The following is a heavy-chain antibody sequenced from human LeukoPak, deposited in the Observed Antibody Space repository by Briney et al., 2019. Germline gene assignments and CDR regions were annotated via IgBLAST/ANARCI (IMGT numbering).Heavy chain of an antibody. V-gene: IGHV4-38-2*01. D-gene: IGHD6-13*01. CDR3: ARGGQSSSWRDWFDP. J-gene: IGHJ5*02. CDR2: IYHSGST. CDR1: GYSISSGYY. Sequence: SETLSLTCAVSGYSISSGYYWGWIRPPPGKGVEWIGSIYHSGSTYYNPSLKSRVTISVDTSKNQFSLKLSSVTAADTAVYYCARGGQSSSWRDWFDPWGQGSLVTASS.